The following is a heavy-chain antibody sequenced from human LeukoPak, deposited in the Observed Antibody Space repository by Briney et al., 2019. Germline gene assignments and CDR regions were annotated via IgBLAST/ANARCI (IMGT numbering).Heavy chain of an antibody. CDR2: ISSNGGST. D-gene: IGHD3-22*01. CDR1: GFTFSSYA. CDR3: ARDYYASSGYYPSPLDY. V-gene: IGHV3-64*01. J-gene: IGHJ4*02. Sequence: PGGSLRLSCAASGFTFSSYAMHWVRQAPGKGLEYVSAISSNGGSTYYANSVKGRFTISRDNSKNTLYLQMGGLRAEDMAVYYCARDYYASSGYYPSPLDYWGQGTLVTVSS.